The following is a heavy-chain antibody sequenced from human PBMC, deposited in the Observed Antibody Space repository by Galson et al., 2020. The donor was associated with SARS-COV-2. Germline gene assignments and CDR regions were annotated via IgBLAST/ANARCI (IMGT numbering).Heavy chain of an antibody. D-gene: IGHD2-15*01. Sequence: GGSLRLSCAASGFPFSSYSMNWVRQAPGKGLEWVSSISAGSSYIYSADPVKGRFTISRDNAKNSLYLQMNSLRADETAVYYCARVGGMATTPANYFYYGLDVWGQGTTVTVSS. V-gene: IGHV3-21*01. CDR1: GFPFSSYS. CDR2: ISAGSSYI. CDR3: ARVGGMATTPANYFYYGLDV. J-gene: IGHJ6*02.